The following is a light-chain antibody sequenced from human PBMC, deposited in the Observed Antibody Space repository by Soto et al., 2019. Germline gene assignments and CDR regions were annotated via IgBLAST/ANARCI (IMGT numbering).Light chain of an antibody. CDR1: SSDVGGYKY. Sequence: QSVLTQPASVSGSPGQSITISCTGTSSDVGGYKYVSWYQQHPGKAPKLMIYEVSNRPSGVSNRFSGSKSGNTASLTISGLQAEDEADYYCSSYSSSSTLVFGPGTKVTV. J-gene: IGLJ1*01. V-gene: IGLV2-14*01. CDR3: SSYSSSSTLV. CDR2: EVS.